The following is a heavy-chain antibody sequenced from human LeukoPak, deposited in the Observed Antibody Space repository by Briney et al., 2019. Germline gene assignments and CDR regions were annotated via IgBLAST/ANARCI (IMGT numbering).Heavy chain of an antibody. CDR2: IVSDGYKV. J-gene: IGHJ5*02. Sequence: PGGSLRLSCAASGFIFSSYAMSWVRQAPGKGLEWVAAIVSDGYKVYYADSVKGRFAISRDNSQNTVHLQMNSLRAEDTATYYCAKEIVFLFGDPWGQGALVTVSS. D-gene: IGHD2/OR15-2a*01. CDR3: AKEIVFLFGDP. CDR1: GFIFSSYA. V-gene: IGHV3-23*01.